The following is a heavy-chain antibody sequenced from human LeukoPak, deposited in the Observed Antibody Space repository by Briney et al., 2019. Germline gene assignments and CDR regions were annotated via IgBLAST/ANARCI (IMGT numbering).Heavy chain of an antibody. V-gene: IGHV5-51*01. D-gene: IGHD5-24*01. CDR1: GNSFTSYW. CDR2: IYPGDSDT. J-gene: IGHJ4*02. CDR3: ASRRDGHNY. Sequence: GESLNISFKGSGNSFTSYWIGWVRQMPGKGLEWMGIIYPGDSDTRYNPSFQGQVTISADKSISTAYLQWSSLKASDTAMYHCASRRDGHNYWGQGTLVTVSA.